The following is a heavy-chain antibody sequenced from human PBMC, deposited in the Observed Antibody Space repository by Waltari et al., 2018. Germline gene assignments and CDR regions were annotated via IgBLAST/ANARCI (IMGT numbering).Heavy chain of an antibody. CDR3: ARGSSSWYDEVDY. D-gene: IGHD6-13*01. J-gene: IGHJ4*02. V-gene: IGHV3-23*04. CDR1: GFTFSSYA. CDR2: ISGSGGST. Sequence: EVQLVESGGGLVQPGGSLRLSCAASGFTFSSYAMSWARQAPGKGLGWVSAISGSGGSTYYADAMKGRFTISRNNAKNTLDLQMKSRRADDTAVYYCARGSSSWYDEVDYWGQGTLVTVSS.